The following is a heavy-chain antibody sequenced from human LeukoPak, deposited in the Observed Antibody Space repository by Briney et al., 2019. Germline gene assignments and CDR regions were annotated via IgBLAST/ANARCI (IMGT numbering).Heavy chain of an antibody. J-gene: IGHJ3*02. D-gene: IGHD2-15*01. CDR3: ARDSNPYCSGGSCTAFDI. Sequence: GGSLRLSCAASGFTFSSYNLNWVRQAPGKGLEWVSSISSSSSYIYYTDSMKGRFTISRDNARNSLYLQMNSLRAEDTAMYFCARDSNPYCSGGSCTAFDIWGQGTTVTVTS. CDR1: GFTFSSYN. V-gene: IGHV3-21*01. CDR2: ISSSSSYI.